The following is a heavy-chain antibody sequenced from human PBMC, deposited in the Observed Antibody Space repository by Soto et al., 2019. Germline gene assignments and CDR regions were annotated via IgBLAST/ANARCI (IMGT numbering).Heavy chain of an antibody. V-gene: IGHV4-39*01. CDR3: ARTQTGLGGGSQCAP. J-gene: IGHJ5*02. CDR2: INSGGP. D-gene: IGHD5-12*01. CDR1: GGSIGSGNYY. Sequence: SETLSLTCTVSGGSIGSGNYYWGWIRQPPGKGLEWIGNINSGGPYYNPSLKSRLTLAVDTSRNRLSLKLRFVTAADTAVYYCARTQTGLGGGSQCAPWGQGARVTVSS.